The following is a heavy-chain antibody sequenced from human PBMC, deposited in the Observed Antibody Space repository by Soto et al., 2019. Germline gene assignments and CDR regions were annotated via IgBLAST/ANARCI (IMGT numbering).Heavy chain of an antibody. CDR1: GRSISSYY. Sequence: TDTLSLTCTVAGRSISSYYWGWIRQPPGKGLEWIGYIYYSGSTNYNPSLKSRATISVGTSKNQFSLKLSSVTAADTAVYYCARDWGSGSYDGMDVWGQGTTVT. D-gene: IGHD1-26*01. CDR2: IYYSGST. J-gene: IGHJ6*02. V-gene: IGHV4-59*01. CDR3: ARDWGSGSYDGMDV.